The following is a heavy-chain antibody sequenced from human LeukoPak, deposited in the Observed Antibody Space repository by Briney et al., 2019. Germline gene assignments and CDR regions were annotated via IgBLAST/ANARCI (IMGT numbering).Heavy chain of an antibody. D-gene: IGHD3-10*01. Sequence: PSETLSLTCAVYGGSFSTYSWSWIRQPPGKGLEWIGDINYSGNTNYNPSFKSRVTASIDTSKDQFSLKLNSVTAGDTAVYFCGSLQQIRGLTVFDFWGQGALVTVSS. CDR3: GSLQQIRGLTVFDF. CDR2: INYSGNT. CDR1: GGSFSTYS. J-gene: IGHJ4*02. V-gene: IGHV4-34*01.